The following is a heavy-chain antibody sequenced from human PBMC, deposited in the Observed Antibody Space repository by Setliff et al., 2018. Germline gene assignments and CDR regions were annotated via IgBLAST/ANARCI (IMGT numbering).Heavy chain of an antibody. D-gene: IGHD2-21*02. V-gene: IGHV4-38-2*02. CDR3: ARDLGHGGDSDY. CDR1: GYSISSGYI. Sequence: CTVSGYSISSGYIWGWIRQPPGKGLEWVGNIGHTGSINYNPSLKSRLTISRDTSKNQVSLKLNSVTATDTAVYYCARDLGHGGDSDYWGQGTLVTVSS. J-gene: IGHJ4*02. CDR2: IGHTGSI.